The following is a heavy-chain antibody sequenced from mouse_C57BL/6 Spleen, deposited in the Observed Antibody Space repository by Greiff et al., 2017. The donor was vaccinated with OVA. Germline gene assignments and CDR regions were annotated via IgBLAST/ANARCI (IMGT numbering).Heavy chain of an antibody. D-gene: IGHD2-10*01. J-gene: IGHJ3*01. V-gene: IGHV3-6*01. CDR1: GYSITSGYY. CDR3: ARAYSPAWFAY. CDR2: ISYDGSN. Sequence: VQLKESGPGLVKPSQSLSLTCSVTGYSITSGYYWNWVRQFPGNKLEWMGYISYDGSNNYNPSLKNRISITRDTSKNQFFLKLNSVTTEDTATYYCARAYSPAWFAYWGQGTLVTVSA.